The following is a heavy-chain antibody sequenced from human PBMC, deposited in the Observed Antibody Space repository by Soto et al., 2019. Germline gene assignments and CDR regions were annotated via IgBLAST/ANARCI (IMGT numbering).Heavy chain of an antibody. CDR1: GDSISSSHW. Sequence: QVQLQESGPGLVEPSGTLSLTCAVSGDSISSSHWWSWVRQSPGKGLEWIGEIFHSGATKYNPSLESRVTMSVEKSNNQLALKPRSVTAADKAVYYCARQLERGDLPEGFEYWGQGTLATVSS. J-gene: IGHJ4*02. D-gene: IGHD1-1*01. CDR2: IFHSGAT. CDR3: ARQLERGDLPEGFEY. V-gene: IGHV4-4*02.